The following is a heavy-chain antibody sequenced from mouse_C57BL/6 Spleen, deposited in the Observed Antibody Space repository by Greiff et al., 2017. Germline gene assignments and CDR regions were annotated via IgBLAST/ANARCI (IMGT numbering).Heavy chain of an antibody. D-gene: IGHD1-1*01. CDR3: ARDQGLLRDAMDY. CDR1: GYSITSGYY. J-gene: IGHJ4*01. V-gene: IGHV3-6*01. Sequence: EVKLMESGPGLVKPSQSLSLTCSVTGYSITSGYYWNWIRQFPGNKLEWMGYISYDGSNNYNPSLKNRISITRDTSKNQFFLKLNSVTTEDTATYYCARDQGLLRDAMDYWGQGTSVTVSS. CDR2: ISYDGSN.